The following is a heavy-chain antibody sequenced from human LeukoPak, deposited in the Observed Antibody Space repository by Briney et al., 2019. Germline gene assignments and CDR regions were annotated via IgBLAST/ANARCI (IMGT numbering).Heavy chain of an antibody. CDR1: GYTFTNYH. D-gene: IGHD2-21*02. V-gene: IGHV1-8*03. Sequence: GASVKVSCKASGYTFTNYHINWVRQASGQGLEWMTWINPDTGDKGYARKFQDRVTITTDTSISTAYMELSSLSSEDTAVYFCARTTPMTASGYDYWGQGTLVTVSS. CDR3: ARTTPMTASGYDY. CDR2: INPDTGDK. J-gene: IGHJ4*02.